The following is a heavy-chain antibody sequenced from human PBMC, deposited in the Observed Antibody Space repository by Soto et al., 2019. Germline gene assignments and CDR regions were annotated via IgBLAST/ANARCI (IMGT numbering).Heavy chain of an antibody. CDR1: GGSISSTNW. J-gene: IGHJ5*02. CDR2: IYHTGST. D-gene: IGHD6-13*01. Sequence: PSETLSLTCVVSGGSISSTNWWTWVRQTPGKGLEWIGEIYHTGSTKYNPSLKNRVTISLDKSNNQFSLKLKSVTAADTAVYYCAPRGSSSWYSWFDPWGQGTLVTVSS. V-gene: IGHV4-4*02. CDR3: APRGSSSWYSWFDP.